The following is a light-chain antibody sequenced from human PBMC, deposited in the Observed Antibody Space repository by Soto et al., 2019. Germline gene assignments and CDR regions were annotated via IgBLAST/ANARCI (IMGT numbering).Light chain of an antibody. J-gene: IGKJ4*01. CDR1: QSIGSW. Sequence: DIQMTQSPSTLSASVGDRVTITCRASQSIGSWLAWYQQKPGKAPKLLIYKASSLESGVPSRFSGSGSGTEFTLTISSLQPDDFATFYCQQYNSYPLTFGGGTKVEIK. CDR3: QQYNSYPLT. CDR2: KAS. V-gene: IGKV1-5*03.